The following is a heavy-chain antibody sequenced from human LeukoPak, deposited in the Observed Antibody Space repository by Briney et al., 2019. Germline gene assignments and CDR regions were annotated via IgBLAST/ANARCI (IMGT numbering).Heavy chain of an antibody. CDR1: EYSFTAFY. D-gene: IGHD6-13*01. J-gene: IGHJ5*02. CDR3: ARGHSSKAAASWGYLDT. CDR2: INPNTGGT. Sequence: ASVKVSCKASEYSFTAFYLHWVRQVPGQGLEWMGWINPNTGGTNYAQKFQGRVTVTRDTSTTTVYMDVTSLTSDDTAVYYCARGHSSKAAASWGYLDTWGQGTLVTVSS. V-gene: IGHV1-2*02.